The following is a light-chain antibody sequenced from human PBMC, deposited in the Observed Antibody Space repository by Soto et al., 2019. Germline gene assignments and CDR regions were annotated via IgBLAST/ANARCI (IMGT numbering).Light chain of an antibody. Sequence: AVQLTQSPSYMSASVGNSVTLSCRASQGVGSALAWYQQKPGRAPKVLIYDASSLASGVPSRFSGSGSGTDFTLTISSLQPQEFATYYCKQFNRFPLTVGGGTKVDIK. V-gene: IGKV1-13*02. J-gene: IGKJ4*01. CDR1: QGVGSA. CDR2: DAS. CDR3: KQFNRFPLT.